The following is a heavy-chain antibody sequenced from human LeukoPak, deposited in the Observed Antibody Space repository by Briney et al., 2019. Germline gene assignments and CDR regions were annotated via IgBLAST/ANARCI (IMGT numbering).Heavy chain of an antibody. CDR2: ISAYNGNT. Sequence: GASVKVSCTASVYTFTSYGISWVRQAPGQGLEWMGWISAYNGNTNYAQKLQGRVTMTTDTSTSTAYMELRSLRSDDTAVYYCARGGVSSGWYGSYFDYWGQGTLVTVSS. J-gene: IGHJ4*02. CDR3: ARGGVSSGWYGSYFDY. CDR1: VYTFTSYG. V-gene: IGHV1-18*01. D-gene: IGHD6-19*01.